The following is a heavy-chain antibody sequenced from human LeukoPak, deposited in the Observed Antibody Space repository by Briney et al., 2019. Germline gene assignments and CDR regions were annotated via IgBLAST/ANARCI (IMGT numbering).Heavy chain of an antibody. CDR2: INPSGGST. V-gene: IGHV1-46*02. CDR1: GYSENFYG. Sequence: ASVKVSCKTSGYSENFYGITWVRQVAGQGLEWMGIINPSGGSTSYAQKFQGRVTMTRDMSTSTVYMELSSLRSEDTAVYYCARDRNLWPFDYWGQGTLVTVSS. D-gene: IGHD4-11*01. CDR3: ARDRNLWPFDY. J-gene: IGHJ4*02.